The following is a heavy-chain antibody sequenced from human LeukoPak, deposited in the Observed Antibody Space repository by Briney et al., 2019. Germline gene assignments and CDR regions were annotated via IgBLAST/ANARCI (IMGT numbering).Heavy chain of an antibody. CDR2: ISAYNGNT. Sequence: ASVKVSCKASGYTFTSYGISWVRQAPGQGLEWMGWISAYNGNTNYAQKLQGRVTMTTDTSTSTAYMELRGLRSDDTAVYYCARDLGGYYYDSSGYYRDYWGQGTLVTVSS. V-gene: IGHV1-18*01. J-gene: IGHJ4*02. D-gene: IGHD3-22*01. CDR1: GYTFTSYG. CDR3: ARDLGGYYYDSSGYYRDY.